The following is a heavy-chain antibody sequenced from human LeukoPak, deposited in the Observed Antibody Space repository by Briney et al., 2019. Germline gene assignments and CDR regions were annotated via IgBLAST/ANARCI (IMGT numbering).Heavy chain of an antibody. CDR1: GYTFTGYY. Sequence: ASVKVSCKASGYTFTGYYMHWVRQAPGQGFEWMGWINPNSGDTNYAQKFQGRVTMTRDTSISTAHMELSRLRSDDTAVYYCARRRDSGRFDPWGQGTLVTVSS. D-gene: IGHD5-12*01. CDR3: ARRRDSGRFDP. V-gene: IGHV1-2*02. CDR2: INPNSGDT. J-gene: IGHJ5*02.